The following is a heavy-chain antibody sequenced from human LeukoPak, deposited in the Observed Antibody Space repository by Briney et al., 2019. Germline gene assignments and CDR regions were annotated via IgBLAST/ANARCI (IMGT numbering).Heavy chain of an antibody. CDR1: GFTFSSYW. CDR2: INSDGSST. Sequence: GGSLRLSCAASGFTFSSYWMHWVRHAPGKGLVWVSRINSDGSSTSYADSVKGRFTISRDNAKNTLYLQMNSLRAEDTAVYYCARDSIAAAGTGEENWFDPWGQGTLVTVSS. V-gene: IGHV3-74*01. J-gene: IGHJ5*02. CDR3: ARDSIAAAGTGEENWFDP. D-gene: IGHD6-13*01.